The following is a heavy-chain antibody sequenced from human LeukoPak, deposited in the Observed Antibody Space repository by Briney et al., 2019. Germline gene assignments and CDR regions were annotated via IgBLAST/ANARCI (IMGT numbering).Heavy chain of an antibody. CDR3: ARYQTAAAASKEYYYYGMDV. J-gene: IGHJ6*02. CDR2: IYPGDSDT. Sequence: GESLQISCQGFESSFSSYWIGGLRQLPGKGLEWRGIIYPGDSDTRYRPSIEGQGSIAAGKDSDTAYLQWSSLKASDTAMYYCARYQTAAAASKEYYYYGMDVWGQGTTVIVSS. D-gene: IGHD6-13*01. V-gene: IGHV5-51*01. CDR1: ESSFSSYW.